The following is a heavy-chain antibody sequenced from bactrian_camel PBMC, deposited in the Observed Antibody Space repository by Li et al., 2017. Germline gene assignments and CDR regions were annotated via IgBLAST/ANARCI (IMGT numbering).Heavy chain of an antibody. J-gene: IGHJ4*01. CDR3: AARDLWWPMRKYMSGDEYNY. CDR2: IDSGGTT. D-gene: IGHD7*01. CDR1: GGDFKRNC. Sequence: HVQLVESGGGSVEAGGSLRLACRVSGGDFKRNCMGWFRQAPGKEREGVAAIDSGGTTIYADSVKGRFTISQDKAKNTLYLQMNSLKPEDTAMYYCAARDLWWPMRKYMSGDEYNYWGQGTQVTVS. V-gene: IGHV3S53*01.